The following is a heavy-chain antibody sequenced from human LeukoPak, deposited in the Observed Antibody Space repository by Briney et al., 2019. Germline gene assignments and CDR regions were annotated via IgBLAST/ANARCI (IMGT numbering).Heavy chain of an antibody. CDR2: IYYTGTT. J-gene: IGHJ4*02. D-gene: IGHD3-16*02. Sequence: PSETLSLTCSVSGGSISIYYWTWIRQIPGKGLEWIGYIYYTGTTNYNPLFESRATISVDTSKNQFSLKLSSVTAADTAVYHCARVRRRYDYVWGSYRPSYFDSWGQGTQVTVSS. CDR1: GGSISIYY. CDR3: ARVRRRYDYVWGSYRPSYFDS. V-gene: IGHV4-59*12.